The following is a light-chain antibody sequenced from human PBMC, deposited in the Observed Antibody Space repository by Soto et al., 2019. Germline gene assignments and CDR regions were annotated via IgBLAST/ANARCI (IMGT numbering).Light chain of an antibody. J-gene: IGLJ2*01. CDR3: LLYYGGARV. CDR1: TGAVTSGYY. CDR2: STN. V-gene: IGLV7-43*01. Sequence: QAVVTQEPSLTVSPGGTVTLTCASGTGAVTSGYYPNWFQQKPGQAPRSLIYSTNNKQSWTPARFSGSLLGGKAALTLSGVQPEDEAEYYCLLYYGGARVFGGGTKLTVL.